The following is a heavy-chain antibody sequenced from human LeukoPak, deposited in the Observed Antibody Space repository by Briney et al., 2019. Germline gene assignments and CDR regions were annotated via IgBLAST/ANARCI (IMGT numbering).Heavy chain of an antibody. CDR2: IYSGGTT. CDR1: GFMFSKAW. V-gene: IGHV3-66*01. CDR3: AKSSPPPLRY. J-gene: IGHJ4*02. Sequence: GGSLRLSCVASGFMFSKAWMSWVRQAPGKGLEWVSIIYSGGTTYYADFVKGRFTISRDNSKNTLYLQMNSLRAEDTAVYYCAKSSPPPLRYWGQGTLVTVSS.